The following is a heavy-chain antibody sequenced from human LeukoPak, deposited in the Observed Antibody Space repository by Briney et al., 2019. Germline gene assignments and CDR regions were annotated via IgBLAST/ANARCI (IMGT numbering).Heavy chain of an antibody. D-gene: IGHD3-10*01. CDR2: IRYDGSNK. Sequence: GGSLRLSCAASGFTFSSYGMHWVRQAPGKGLEWVAFIRYDGSNKYYADSVKGRFTISRDNSKNTLYLQMNSLRAEDTAVYYCAKSSFGGDIALSAFDIWGQGTMVTVSS. CDR3: AKSSFGGDIALSAFDI. CDR1: GFTFSSYG. V-gene: IGHV3-30*02. J-gene: IGHJ3*02.